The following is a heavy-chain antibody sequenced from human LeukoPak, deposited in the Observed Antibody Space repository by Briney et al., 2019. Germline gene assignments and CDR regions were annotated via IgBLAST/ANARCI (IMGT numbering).Heavy chain of an antibody. CDR2: ISSSGSTI. CDR1: GFNLSAYY. V-gene: IGHV3-11*04. Sequence: KPGGSLRLSCAASGFNLSAYYMSWIRQAPGKGLEWVSYISSSGSTIYYADSVKGRYTISRDNAKNSLYLQMNSLRAEDTAVYYCARLAWDPIDGDYWGQGTLVTVSS. J-gene: IGHJ4*02. D-gene: IGHD1-26*01. CDR3: ARLAWDPIDGDY.